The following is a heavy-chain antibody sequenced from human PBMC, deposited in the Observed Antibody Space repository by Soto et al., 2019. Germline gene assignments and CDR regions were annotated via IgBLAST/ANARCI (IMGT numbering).Heavy chain of an antibody. CDR3: ARDFGYGDWFNL. Sequence: QVQLVQSGAEVKKPGSSVKVSCKASGGTFSSYTISWVRQAPGQELEWMGRIIPILGIANYAQKFQGRVTITADKSTNTAYVELSSLRSEDTAVYYCARDFGYGDWFNLWGQGTLVTVAS. CDR2: IIPILGIA. CDR1: GGTFSSYT. D-gene: IGHD4-17*01. J-gene: IGHJ5*02. V-gene: IGHV1-69*08.